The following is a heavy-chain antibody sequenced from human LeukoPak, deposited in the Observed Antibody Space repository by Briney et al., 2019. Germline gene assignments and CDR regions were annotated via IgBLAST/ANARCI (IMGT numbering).Heavy chain of an antibody. CDR2: IHYSGST. J-gene: IGHJ5*02. D-gene: IGHD2-15*01. Sequence: PSQTLSLTCTVSGASSSSGDYYWSWIRQPPGKGLEWIGYIHYSGSTYYNPSLKSRVTISLDTSKNQFSLKLSSVTAADTAVYYCARGRKYDIVVVVTALGWFDPRGQGTLVTVSS. CDR1: GASSSSGDYY. V-gene: IGHV4-30-4*01. CDR3: ARGRKYDIVVVVTALGWFDP.